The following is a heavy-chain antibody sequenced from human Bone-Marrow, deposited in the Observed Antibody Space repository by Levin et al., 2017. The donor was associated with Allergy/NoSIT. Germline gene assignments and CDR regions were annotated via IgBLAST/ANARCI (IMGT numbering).Heavy chain of an antibody. CDR3: ATSIVAAAHGNY. Sequence: SGGSLRLSCAASGFTFSSYGMSWVRQAPGKGLEWVSVISDSGDNRFYGDSVKGRFTISRDNSKNTLYLEMNSLRAEDTAVYYCATSIVAAAHGNYWGQGTLVTVSS. J-gene: IGHJ4*02. CDR1: GFTFSSYG. D-gene: IGHD6-13*01. CDR2: ISDSGDNR. V-gene: IGHV3-23*01.